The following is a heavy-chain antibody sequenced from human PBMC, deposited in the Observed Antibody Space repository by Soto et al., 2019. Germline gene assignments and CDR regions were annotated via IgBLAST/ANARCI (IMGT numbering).Heavy chain of an antibody. Sequence: SETLSLTCAVSGYSISSGNYWAWIRQPPGRGLEWIGSLYHIGSTHYNTSLKSRVTISVDISKNHFSLELRSVTAADTAVYFCARIGAGGSSSTHHDYWGPGALVTVSS. J-gene: IGHJ4*02. V-gene: IGHV4-38-2*01. D-gene: IGHD6-6*01. CDR1: GYSISSGNY. CDR2: LYHIGST. CDR3: ARIGAGGSSSTHHDY.